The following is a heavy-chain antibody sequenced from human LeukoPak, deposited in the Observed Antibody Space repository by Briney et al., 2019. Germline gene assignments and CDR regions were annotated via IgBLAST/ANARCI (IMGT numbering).Heavy chain of an antibody. CDR3: ARDRDSSSWWRGNWFDP. D-gene: IGHD6-13*01. CDR2: INPNSGGT. J-gene: IGHJ5*02. V-gene: IGHV1-2*02. Sequence: ASVKVSCEASGYTFTGYYMHWVRQAPGQGLEWMGWINPNSGGTNYAQKFQGRVTMTRDTSISTAYMELSRLRSDDTAVYYCARDRDSSSWWRGNWFDPWGQGTLVTVSS. CDR1: GYTFTGYY.